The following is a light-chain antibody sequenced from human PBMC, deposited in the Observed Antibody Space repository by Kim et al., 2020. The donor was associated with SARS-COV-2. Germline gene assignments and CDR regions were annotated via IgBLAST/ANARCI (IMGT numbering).Light chain of an antibody. Sequence: SLSPRERATLSCRASPGVASDFLAWYQQKVGQAPRLLIYGASNRAAGIPDRFSGVGSGSDFTLTISRLEPEDFAVYFCQHYDGSITFGQGTRLEIK. CDR3: QHYDGSIT. V-gene: IGKV3-20*01. J-gene: IGKJ5*01. CDR1: PGVASDF. CDR2: GAS.